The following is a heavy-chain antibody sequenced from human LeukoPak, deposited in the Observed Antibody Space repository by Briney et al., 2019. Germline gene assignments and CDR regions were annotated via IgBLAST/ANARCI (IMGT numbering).Heavy chain of an antibody. CDR1: GFAFSSYW. V-gene: IGHV3-74*01. D-gene: IGHD6-25*01. Sequence: GGSLRLSCAASGFAFSSYWIHWVRQAPGKGLVWVSRINSDGSSTSYADSVRGRFTISRDNAKNTLYLQMNSLRAEDTAVYYCARVGGTSDYWGQGTLVTVSS. J-gene: IGHJ4*02. CDR2: INSDGSST. CDR3: ARVGGTSDY.